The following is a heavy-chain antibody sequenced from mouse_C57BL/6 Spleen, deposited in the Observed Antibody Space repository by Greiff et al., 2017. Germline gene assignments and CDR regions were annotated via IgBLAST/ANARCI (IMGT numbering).Heavy chain of an antibody. CDR1: GYTFTDYE. V-gene: IGHV1-15*01. Sequence: VQLQQSGAELVRPGASVTLSCKASGYTFTDYEMHWVKQTPVHGLEWIGAIDPETGGTAYNQKFKGKAILTADKSSSTAYMERRSLTSEDSAVYYCTRKGDSNYALAMDYWGQGTSVTVSS. D-gene: IGHD2-5*01. CDR2: IDPETGGT. CDR3: TRKGDSNYALAMDY. J-gene: IGHJ4*01.